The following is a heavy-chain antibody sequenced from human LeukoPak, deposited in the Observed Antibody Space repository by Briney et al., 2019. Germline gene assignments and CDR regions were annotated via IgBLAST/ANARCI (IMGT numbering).Heavy chain of an antibody. CDR3: ARDTLDHYFDY. V-gene: IGHV1-46*01. J-gene: IGHJ4*02. CDR2: INPGGGST. D-gene: IGHD3/OR15-3a*01. Sequence: ASVKVSCKASGYTFTSYYIHWVRHAPGQGLECMGIINPGGGSTSYAQKFQGRVTMTRDMSTSTVYMELSSLRSEDTAVYYCARDTLDHYFDYWGQGTLVTVSS. CDR1: GYTFTSYY.